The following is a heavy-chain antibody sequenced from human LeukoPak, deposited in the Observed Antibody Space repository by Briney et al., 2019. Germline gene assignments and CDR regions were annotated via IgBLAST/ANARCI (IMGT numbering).Heavy chain of an antibody. V-gene: IGHV3-23*01. D-gene: IGHD2-15*01. CDR3: VRKAGYCAPVCVKTNWFDP. CDR1: GFPFSSHA. J-gene: IGHJ5*02. Sequence: GGSLRLSCAASGFPFSSHAMSWVRQPPGKGLEWVAAISNGKTYYADSVRGRFAISRDDSTNTVYLHMNSLRDEDTAPYHCVRKAGYCAPVCVKTNWFDPWGQGTLVTVSS. CDR2: ISNGKT.